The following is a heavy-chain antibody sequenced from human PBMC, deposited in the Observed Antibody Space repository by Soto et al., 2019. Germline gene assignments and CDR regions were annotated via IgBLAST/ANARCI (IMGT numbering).Heavy chain of an antibody. CDR1: GITFSTSA. J-gene: IGHJ4*02. V-gene: IGHV3-23*01. D-gene: IGHD4-17*01. CDR3: AKDPSYYGGNLRGSYFDY. Sequence: GGSLRLSFAASGITFSTSATSWVRQAPGKGLDWVSSIGGSAGRTYQADSVKGRFTISRDDSKNTLYLKMNSLRDQDTAVYYCAKDPSYYGGNLRGSYFDYWGQGTLVTVSS. CDR2: IGGSAGRT.